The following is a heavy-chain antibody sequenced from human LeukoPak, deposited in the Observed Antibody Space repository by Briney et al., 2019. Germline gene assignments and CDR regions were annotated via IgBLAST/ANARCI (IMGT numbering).Heavy chain of an antibody. D-gene: IGHD2-2*01. V-gene: IGHV4-34*01. CDR3: ARHPATRYCSSTSCYPYYYMDV. CDR1: GVSFSGYY. Sequence: SETLSHTCAVYGVSFSGYYWSWIRQPPGKGLEWIGEINHSGSTNYNPSLKSRVTISVDTSKNQFSLKLSSVTAADTAVYYCARHPATRYCSSTSCYPYYYMDVWGKGTTVTVSS. CDR2: INHSGST. J-gene: IGHJ6*03.